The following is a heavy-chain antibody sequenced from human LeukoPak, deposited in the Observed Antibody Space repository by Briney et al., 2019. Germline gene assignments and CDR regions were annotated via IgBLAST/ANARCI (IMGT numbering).Heavy chain of an antibody. Sequence: PSETLSLACTVSGGSISSYYWSWIRQPPGKGLEWIGYIYYSGSTNYNPSLKSRVTISVDTSKNQFSLKLSSVTATDTAVYYCARVKGSGSHYYYYYYMDVWGKGTTVTISS. CDR3: ARVKGSGSHYYYYYYMDV. CDR2: IYYSGST. D-gene: IGHD3-10*01. V-gene: IGHV4-59*01. CDR1: GGSISSYY. J-gene: IGHJ6*03.